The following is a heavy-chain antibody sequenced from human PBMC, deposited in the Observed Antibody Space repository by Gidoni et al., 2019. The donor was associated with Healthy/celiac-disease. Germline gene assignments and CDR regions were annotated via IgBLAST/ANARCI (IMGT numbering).Heavy chain of an antibody. V-gene: IGHV4-34*01. CDR3: ARMGTTMFSVDY. Sequence: QVQLQQWGAGLVKPSETLSLTCAVYGGSFSGYYWSWIRQPPGKGLEWIGEINHSGSTNYNPSLKSRVTVSVDTSKNQFSLKLSSVTAADTAVYYCARMGTTMFSVDYWGQGTLVTVSS. D-gene: IGHD1-1*01. CDR2: INHSGST. CDR1: GGSFSGYY. J-gene: IGHJ4*02.